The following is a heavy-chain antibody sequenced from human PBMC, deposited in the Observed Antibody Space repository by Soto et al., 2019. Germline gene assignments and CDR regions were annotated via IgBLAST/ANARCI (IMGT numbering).Heavy chain of an antibody. Sequence: QVQLVESGGGVVQPGRSLRLSCAASGFTFSSYAMHWVRQAPGKGLEWVAVISYDGSNKYYADSVKGRFTISRDNSKNTLYLQMNSLRAEDTAVYYCARPGGGFDYWGQGTLVTVSS. CDR2: ISYDGSNK. CDR1: GFTFSSYA. CDR3: ARPGGGFDY. V-gene: IGHV3-30-3*01. J-gene: IGHJ4*02. D-gene: IGHD3-10*01.